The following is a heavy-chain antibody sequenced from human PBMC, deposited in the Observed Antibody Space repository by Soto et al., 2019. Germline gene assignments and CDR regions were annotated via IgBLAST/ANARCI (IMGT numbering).Heavy chain of an antibody. V-gene: IGHV3-66*01. CDR2: IYSGGDT. Sequence: ELQLVASGGGLVQPGGSLRLSCAASEFTVSNNYLRWVRQAPGKGLEWVSLIYSGGDTYYADSVKGRFTISRDNSKNTLYLQMNSLRAEDTAVYYCARDGTYNWVGGQGILVTVSS. CDR1: EFTVSNNY. D-gene: IGHD1-1*01. J-gene: IGHJ4*02. CDR3: ARDGTYNWV.